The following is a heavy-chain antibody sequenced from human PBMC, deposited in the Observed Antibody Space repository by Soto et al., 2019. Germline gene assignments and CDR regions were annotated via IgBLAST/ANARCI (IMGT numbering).Heavy chain of an antibody. J-gene: IGHJ4*02. Sequence: PGEFLKISYKGSGYSFTSYWIGWVRQMTGKGLEWMGIIYPGDSDTRYSPSFQGQVTISADKSISTAYLQWSSLKASDTAMYYCARRTPYDYIWGSYRVFDYWGQGTLVTVSS. D-gene: IGHD3-16*02. CDR3: ARRTPYDYIWGSYRVFDY. V-gene: IGHV5-51*01. CDR2: IYPGDSDT. CDR1: GYSFTSYW.